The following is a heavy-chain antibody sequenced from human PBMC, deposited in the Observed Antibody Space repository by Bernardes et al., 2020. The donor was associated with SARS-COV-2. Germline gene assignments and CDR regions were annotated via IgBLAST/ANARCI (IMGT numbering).Heavy chain of an antibody. J-gene: IGHJ2*01. D-gene: IGHD3-22*01. CDR3: ARLAYYYDSSGYYYFGVIWYLEH. Sequence: SETLSLTCTASGGSISSYYWSWIRQPAGKGLEWIGRIYTSGSTNFNPSLKSRVTMSVDTSQNQFSLKLSSVTAADTAVYYCARLAYYYDSSGYYYFGVIWYLEHWGRGTLVSGAS. CDR2: IYTSGST. V-gene: IGHV4-4*07. CDR1: GGSISSYY.